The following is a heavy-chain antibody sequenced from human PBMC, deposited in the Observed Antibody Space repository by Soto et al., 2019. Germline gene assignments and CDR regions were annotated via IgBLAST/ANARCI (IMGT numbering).Heavy chain of an antibody. CDR3: AKDAATRGWFDS. Sequence: WETLSLTCAVSGYSINSGYYWGWIRQPPGKGLEWIGNILHTGSTYYNPSLTSRATISVDTSRNQISLRLRSVTAADTAIYYCAKDAATRGWFDSWGQGTLVTVSS. J-gene: IGHJ5*01. V-gene: IGHV4-38-2*02. CDR2: ILHTGST. CDR1: GYSINSGYY. D-gene: IGHD6-25*01.